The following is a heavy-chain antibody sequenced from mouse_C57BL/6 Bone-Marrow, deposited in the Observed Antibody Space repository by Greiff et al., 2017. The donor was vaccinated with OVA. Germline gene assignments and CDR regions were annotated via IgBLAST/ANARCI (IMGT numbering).Heavy chain of an antibody. V-gene: IGHV1-74*01. CDR2: IHPSDSDT. Sequence: QVQLQQPGAELVKPGASVTVSCKASGYTFTSYWMHWVKQRPGQGLEWIGRIHPSDSDTNYNQKFKGKATLTVDKSSSTAYMQLSSLTSEDSAVYYCAIFFSYYGSSYCYWYFDVWGTGTTVTVSS. CDR3: AIFFSYYGSSYCYWYFDV. D-gene: IGHD1-1*01. J-gene: IGHJ1*03. CDR1: GYTFTSYW.